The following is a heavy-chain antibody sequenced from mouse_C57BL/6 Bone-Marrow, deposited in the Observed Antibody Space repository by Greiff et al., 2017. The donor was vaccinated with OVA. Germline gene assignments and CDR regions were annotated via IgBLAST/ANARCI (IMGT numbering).Heavy chain of an antibody. Sequence: QVQLQQSGAELARPGASVKLSCKASGYTFTSYGISWVKQRTGPGLEWIGEIYPRSGNTYYNEKFKGKATLTADKSSSTAYMELRSLTSEDSAVYFCAREKGYWYFDVWGTGTTVTVSS. J-gene: IGHJ1*03. CDR2: IYPRSGNT. CDR1: GYTFTSYG. CDR3: AREKGYWYFDV. V-gene: IGHV1-81*01.